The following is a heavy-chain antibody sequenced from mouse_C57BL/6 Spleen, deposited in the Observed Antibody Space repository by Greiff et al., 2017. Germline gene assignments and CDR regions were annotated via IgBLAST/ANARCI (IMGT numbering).Heavy chain of an antibody. CDR2: INPYHGGT. CDR1: GYTFTDYY. V-gene: IGHV1-19*01. CDR3: ASNYSSTTGAFDY. D-gene: IGHD1-1*01. Sequence: EVQLQQSGPVLVKPGASVKMSCKASGYTFTDYYMNWVKQSHRKSLEWIGVINPYHGGTSYNQKFKGKATLTVDNSSSTAYMALNSLTSEDSAFYYCASNYSSTTGAFDYWGQGTTLTVSS. J-gene: IGHJ2*01.